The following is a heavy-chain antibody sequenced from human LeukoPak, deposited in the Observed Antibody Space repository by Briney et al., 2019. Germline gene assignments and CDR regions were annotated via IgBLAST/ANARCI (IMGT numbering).Heavy chain of an antibody. CDR3: ARVTMVQTSTTPGVNWFDP. D-gene: IGHD3-10*01. CDR1: GGSISSYY. V-gene: IGHV4-59*01. Sequence: SETLSLTCTVSGGSISSYYWSWIRQPPGKGLEWIGYIYYSGSTNYNPSLKSRVTISVDTSKNQFSLKLSSVTAADTAVYYCARVTMVQTSTTPGVNWFDPWGQGTLVTVSS. CDR2: IYYSGST. J-gene: IGHJ5*02.